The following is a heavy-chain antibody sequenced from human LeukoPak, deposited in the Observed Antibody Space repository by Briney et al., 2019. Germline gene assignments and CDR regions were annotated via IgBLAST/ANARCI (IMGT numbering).Heavy chain of an antibody. CDR2: TFYRSKWYN. CDR3: VRGEGSVYGEYNFDY. D-gene: IGHD4-17*01. Sequence: SQTLSLTCAISGDSVSSNSAAWNWIRQSPSRGLEWLGRTFYRSKWYNHYAVSVKSRITINPDTSQNQFSLQLNSVTPEDTAVYYCVRGEGSVYGEYNFDYWGQGTLVTVSS. V-gene: IGHV6-1*01. J-gene: IGHJ4*02. CDR1: GDSVSSNSAA.